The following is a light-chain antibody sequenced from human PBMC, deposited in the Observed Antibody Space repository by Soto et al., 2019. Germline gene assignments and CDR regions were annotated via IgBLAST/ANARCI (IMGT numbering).Light chain of an antibody. V-gene: IGLV2-14*01. CDR2: EVN. J-gene: IGLJ2*01. CDR3: SSYTTTYSVV. CDR1: SSDIGAFNY. Sequence: QSVLTQPASVSGSPGQSIAISCTGTSSDIGAFNYVSWYQQHPGKVPKLVISEVNKRPSGVSDRFSGSKSGNTASLTISGLQAEDEADYYCSSYTTTYSVVFGGGTKVTVL.